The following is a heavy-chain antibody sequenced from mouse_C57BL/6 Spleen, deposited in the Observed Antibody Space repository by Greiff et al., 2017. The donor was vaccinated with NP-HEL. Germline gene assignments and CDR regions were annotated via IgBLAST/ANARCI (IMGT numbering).Heavy chain of an antibody. J-gene: IGHJ4*01. V-gene: IGHV5-6*02. CDR2: ISSGGSYT. D-gene: IGHD2-2*01. Sequence: DVKLVESGGDLVKPGGSLKLSCAASGFTFSSYGMTWVRQTPDKRLEWVATISSGGSYTYYPDSVKGRFTISRDNAKNTLYLQMSRLKAEDTAMYYCARHGYDYAMDYWGQGTSVTVSS. CDR3: ARHGYDYAMDY. CDR1: GFTFSSYG.